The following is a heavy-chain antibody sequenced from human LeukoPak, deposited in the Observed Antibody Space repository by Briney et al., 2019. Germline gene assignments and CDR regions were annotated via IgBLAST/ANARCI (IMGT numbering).Heavy chain of an antibody. D-gene: IGHD2-2*01. J-gene: IGHJ3*02. CDR1: GFTFSSYA. V-gene: IGHV3-23*01. CDR2: ISGSGGST. CDR3: AKDPYCSSTSCWDAFDI. Sequence: GGSLRLSCAASGFTFSSYAMSWVRQAPGKGLEWVSAISGSGGSTYYADSVKGRFTISRDNSKNTLYLQMSSLRAEDTAVYYCAKDPYCSSTSCWDAFDIWGQGTMVTVSS.